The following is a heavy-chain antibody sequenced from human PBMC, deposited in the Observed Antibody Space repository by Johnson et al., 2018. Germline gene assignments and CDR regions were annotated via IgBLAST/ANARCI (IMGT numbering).Heavy chain of an antibody. J-gene: IGHJ3*02. D-gene: IGHD3-10*01. CDR2: IYPGNSDT. CDR1: GYRCTSHW. V-gene: IGHV5-51*01. Sequence: VQLVQSGAEVKKPGESLKISCMASGYRCTSHWIGWVRQMPGKGLELVGIIYPGNSDTAYSPSFQGHVTISVDKSISTAYLQWTGLNASDIPIYYCARGGGEYPLLGAFDIWGQGKGVSVSS. CDR3: ARGGGEYPLLGAFDI.